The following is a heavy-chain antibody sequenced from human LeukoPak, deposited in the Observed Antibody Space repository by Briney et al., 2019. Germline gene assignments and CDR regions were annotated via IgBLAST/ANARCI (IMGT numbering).Heavy chain of an antibody. V-gene: IGHV3-20*04. D-gene: IGHD3-3*01. CDR3: ARDLHYDYRSGYFPFDY. Sequence: GGSLRLSRTASGFFFDDYGMSWVRQAPGKGLEWVSGINWNGGTKVYGDSVKGRFTISRDNAKNSLYLQMNSLRAEDTAFYYCARDLHYDYRSGYFPFDYWGQGILVTVSS. CDR1: GFFFDDYG. J-gene: IGHJ4*02. CDR2: INWNGGTK.